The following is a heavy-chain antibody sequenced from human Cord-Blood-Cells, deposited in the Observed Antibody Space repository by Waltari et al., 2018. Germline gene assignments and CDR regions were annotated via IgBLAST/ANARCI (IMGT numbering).Heavy chain of an antibody. J-gene: IGHJ4*02. Sequence: QVQLQESGPGLVKPSETLSLTCTVSGGSVSSGSYYWSWTRQPPGKGLEWIGYIYYSGSTNYNPSLKSRVTISVDTSKNQFSLKLSSVTAADTAVYYCARGGIAAAGKDYWGQGTLVTVSS. D-gene: IGHD6-13*01. CDR1: GGSVSSGSYY. CDR2: IYYSGST. V-gene: IGHV4-61*01. CDR3: ARGGIAAAGKDY.